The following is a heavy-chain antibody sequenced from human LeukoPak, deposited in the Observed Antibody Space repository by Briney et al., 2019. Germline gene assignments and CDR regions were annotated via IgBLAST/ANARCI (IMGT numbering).Heavy chain of an antibody. CDR1: GYSFTSYW. Sequence: GESLKISSKGSGYSFTSYWIGWVRQMPGKSLEWMGIIYPGDAGTRYSPSFQGQLTISAGKSISTAYLQWNSLKASDTAMYYCARHGVRLIYGMDVWGQGTTVTVSS. V-gene: IGHV5-51*01. J-gene: IGHJ6*02. D-gene: IGHD3-3*01. CDR2: IYPGDAGT. CDR3: ARHGVRLIYGMDV.